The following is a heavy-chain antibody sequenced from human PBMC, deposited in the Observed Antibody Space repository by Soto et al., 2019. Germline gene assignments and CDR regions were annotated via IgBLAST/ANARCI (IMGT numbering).Heavy chain of an antibody. J-gene: IGHJ4*02. D-gene: IGHD3-22*01. V-gene: IGHV3-48*01. Sequence: EVQLVESGGGLVQPGGSLRLSCAASGFTFSSYSMNWVRQAPGKGLEWVSYISSSSSTIYYADSVKGRLTISRDNAKTSLYLKMNSLRAEDTAVYYCARGAYYYDSSGLSYWGQGTLVTVSS. CDR3: ARGAYYYDSSGLSY. CDR1: GFTFSSYS. CDR2: ISSSSSTI.